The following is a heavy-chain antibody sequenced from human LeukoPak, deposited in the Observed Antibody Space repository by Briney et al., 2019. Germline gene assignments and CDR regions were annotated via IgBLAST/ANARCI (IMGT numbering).Heavy chain of an antibody. V-gene: IGHV5-51*01. CDR3: ARLSSHCGGDCSNWFDP. J-gene: IGHJ5*02. Sequence: GESLKISCKGSGYSFTSYWIGWVRQMPGKGLEWTGIIYPGDSDTRYSPSFQGQVTISADKSISTAYLQWSSLKASDTAMYYCARLSSHCGGDCSNWFDPWGQGTLVTVSS. CDR2: IYPGDSDT. D-gene: IGHD2-21*02. CDR1: GYSFTSYW.